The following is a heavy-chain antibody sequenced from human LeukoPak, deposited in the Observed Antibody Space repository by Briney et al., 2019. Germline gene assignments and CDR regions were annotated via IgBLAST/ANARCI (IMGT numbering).Heavy chain of an antibody. J-gene: IGHJ6*02. D-gene: IGHD4-17*01. V-gene: IGHV4-39*01. CDR1: GGSISSSSYY. CDR3: ARPSYGYYYYYGMDV. Sequence: SETLSLTCTVSGGSISSSSYYWGWIRQPPGTGLEWIGSIYYSGSTYYNPSLKSRVTISVDTSKNQFSLKLSSVTAADTAVYYCARPSYGYYYYYGMDVWGQGTTVTVSS. CDR2: IYYSGST.